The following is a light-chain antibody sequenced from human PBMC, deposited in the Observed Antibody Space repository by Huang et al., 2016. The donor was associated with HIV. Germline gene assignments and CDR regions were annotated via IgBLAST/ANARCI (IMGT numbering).Light chain of an antibody. CDR1: QRILYNSDKKNY. Sequence: DIVMTQSPDSLAVSLGERATINCKSSQRILYNSDKKNYLAWYQQKPGQPPKLLMYLASTRESGVPDRFSGSGSGTDFTLTIISRQAGDVAVYYCQQYYGSPPTFGQGTKVEIK. V-gene: IGKV4-1*01. J-gene: IGKJ1*01. CDR3: QQYYGSPPT. CDR2: LAS.